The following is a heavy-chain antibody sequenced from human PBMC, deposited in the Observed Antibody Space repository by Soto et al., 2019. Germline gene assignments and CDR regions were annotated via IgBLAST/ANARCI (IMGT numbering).Heavy chain of an antibody. J-gene: IGHJ5*02. CDR2: IIPIIGIA. V-gene: IGHV1-69*10. D-gene: IGHD2-2*01. Sequence: GASVKVSCKASGYTFTSYDINWVRQATGQGLEWMGWIIPIIGIANYAQKFQGRVTITADKSTSTAYMELSSLRSEDTAVYYCARDGPYTHYCSSTSCPDNWFDPWGQGTLVTVSS. CDR1: GYTFTSYD. CDR3: ARDGPYTHYCSSTSCPDNWFDP.